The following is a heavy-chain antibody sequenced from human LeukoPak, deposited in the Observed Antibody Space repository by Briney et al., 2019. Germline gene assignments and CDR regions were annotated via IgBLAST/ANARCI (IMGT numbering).Heavy chain of an antibody. V-gene: IGHV4-34*01. D-gene: IGHD2-15*01. CDR2: INHSGST. CDR3: AVGGRRFDP. CDR1: GGSFSGYY. Sequence: PSGTLSLTCAVYGGSFSGYYWSWIRQPPGKGLEWIGEINHSGSTNYNPSLKSRVTISVDTSRNQFSLKLSSVTAADTAVYYCAVGGRRFDPWGQGTLVTVSS. J-gene: IGHJ5*02.